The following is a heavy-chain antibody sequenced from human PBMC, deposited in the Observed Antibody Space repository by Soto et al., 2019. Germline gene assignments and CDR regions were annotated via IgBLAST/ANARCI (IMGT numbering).Heavy chain of an antibody. V-gene: IGHV4-31*03. J-gene: IGHJ5*02. CDR2: IYYSGST. CDR3: ARGLRFLEWLFRQYNWFDP. D-gene: IGHD3-3*01. CDR1: GGSISSGGYY. Sequence: SETLSLTCTVSGGSISSGGYYWSWIRQHPGKGLEWIGYIYYSGSTYYNPSLKNRVTISVDTSKNQYSLKLSSVTAADTAVYYCARGLRFLEWLFRQYNWFDPWGQGTLVTVSS.